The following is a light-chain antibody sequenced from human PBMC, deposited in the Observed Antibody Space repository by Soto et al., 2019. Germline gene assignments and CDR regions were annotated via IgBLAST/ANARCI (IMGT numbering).Light chain of an antibody. CDR3: SSFAGNNNVV. CDR2: EVS. CDR1: SSDVGGYNY. Sequence: QSALTQPPSASGSPGQSVTISCTGTSSDVGGYNYVSWYQQHPGKAPKLMISEVSKRPSGVPDRFSGSKSGNTASLTVSGXQAEDEXXYYCSSFAGNNNVVFGGGTKLTVL. V-gene: IGLV2-8*01. J-gene: IGLJ2*01.